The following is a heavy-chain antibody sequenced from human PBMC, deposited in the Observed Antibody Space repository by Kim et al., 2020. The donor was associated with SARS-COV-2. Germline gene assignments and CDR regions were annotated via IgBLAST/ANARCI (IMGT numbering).Heavy chain of an antibody. D-gene: IGHD6-6*01. J-gene: IGHJ6*02. CDR3: ARAGSSEYYYYGMDV. Sequence: PSLKSRVTISVDTSKNQFSLKLSSVTAADTAVYYCARAGSSEYYYYGMDVWGQGTTVTVSS. V-gene: IGHV4-31*02.